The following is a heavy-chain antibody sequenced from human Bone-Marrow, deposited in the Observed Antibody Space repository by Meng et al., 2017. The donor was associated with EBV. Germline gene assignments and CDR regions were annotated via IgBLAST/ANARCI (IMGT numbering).Heavy chain of an antibody. CDR2: INHSGST. V-gene: IGHV4-34*01. CDR3: ARGSGYDARY. Sequence: QVQLQQWGVGLLKPSETLSLTCAVYGGSFSGYYWSWIRQPPGKGLEWIGEINHSGSTNYNPSLKSRVSISVDTSKNQFSLKLSSVTAADTAVYYCARGSGYDARYWGQGTLVTVSS. D-gene: IGHD5-12*01. CDR1: GGSFSGYY. J-gene: IGHJ4*02.